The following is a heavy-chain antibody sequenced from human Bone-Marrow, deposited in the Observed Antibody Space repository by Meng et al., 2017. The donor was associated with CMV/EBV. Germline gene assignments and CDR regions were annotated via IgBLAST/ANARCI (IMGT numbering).Heavy chain of an antibody. J-gene: IGHJ5*01. Sequence: SETLSLTCAVYGGSFSGHYWNWIRQPPGRDLEWIGEINHSGSTKYNPSLQSRVTLSVDTSKNQFSLKLNSVTAADTAVYYGARGSFCSSANCYRAFYSWGQGPLVTFYS. CDR1: GGSFSGHY. V-gene: IGHV4-34*01. D-gene: IGHD2-2*01. CDR3: ARGSFCSSANCYRAFYS. CDR2: INHSGST.